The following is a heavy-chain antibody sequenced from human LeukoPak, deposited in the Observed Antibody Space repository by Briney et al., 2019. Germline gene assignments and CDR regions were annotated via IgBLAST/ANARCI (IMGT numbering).Heavy chain of an antibody. J-gene: IGHJ3*02. D-gene: IGHD1-26*01. CDR3: AREYGWELEDAFDI. CDR1: GFTFSDYY. CDR2: ITSSGSTI. Sequence: PGGSLRLSCAASGFTFSDYYMSWIRQAPGKGLEWVSHITSSGSTIYYADSVKGRFTISRDNAKNSLYLQMNSLRAEDTAVYYCAREYGWELEDAFDIWGQGTMVTVSS. V-gene: IGHV3-11*04.